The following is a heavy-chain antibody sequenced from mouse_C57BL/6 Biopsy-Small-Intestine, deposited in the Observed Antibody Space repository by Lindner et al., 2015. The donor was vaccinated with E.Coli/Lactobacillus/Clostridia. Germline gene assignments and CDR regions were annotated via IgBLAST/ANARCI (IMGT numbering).Heavy chain of an antibody. CDR3: ARLTTDIPPHFMVRGVKPYYYGMDV. Sequence: SVKVSCKASGYTFTGYGINWVRQAPGQGLEWMGWISAYNGDRNYAQRFQDRVTMTTDTSTTTAYMELGSLRSDDTAIYFCARLTTDIPPHFMVRGVKPYYYGMDVWGQGTTVTVSS. CDR2: ISAYNGDR. J-gene: IGHJ1*01. CDR1: GYTFTGYG. V-gene: IGHV1-84*02. D-gene: IGHD1-1*01.